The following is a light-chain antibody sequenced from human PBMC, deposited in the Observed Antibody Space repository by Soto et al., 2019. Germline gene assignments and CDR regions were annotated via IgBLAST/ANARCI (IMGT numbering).Light chain of an antibody. J-gene: IGLJ1*01. CDR3: CSYAGSRTYV. CDR1: SSDVGTYNL. CDR2: EGN. Sequence: QSALTQPASVSGSPGQSITISCTGTSSDVGTYNLVSWYQQHPGKAPKVMIYEGNKRPSGVSNRFSGSKSGNTASLTISGLQAEDEADYYCCSYAGSRTYVFGTGTKVTVL. V-gene: IGLV2-23*01.